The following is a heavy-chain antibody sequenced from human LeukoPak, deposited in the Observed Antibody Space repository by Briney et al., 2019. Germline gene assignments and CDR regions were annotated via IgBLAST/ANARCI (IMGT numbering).Heavy chain of an antibody. D-gene: IGHD3-22*01. CDR2: ISSSNSTI. V-gene: IGHV3-48*04. J-gene: IGHJ4*02. Sequence: GGSLRLSCAASGFTFSSYSMNWVRQAPGKGLEWVSYISSSNSTIYYADSVKGRFTISRDNAKNSLYLQMNSLRAEDTAVYYCARDRGGYYYYPLDYWGQGILVTVSS. CDR3: ARDRGGYYYYPLDY. CDR1: GFTFSSYS.